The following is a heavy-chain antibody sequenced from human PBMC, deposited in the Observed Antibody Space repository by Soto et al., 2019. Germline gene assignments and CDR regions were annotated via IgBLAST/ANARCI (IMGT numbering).Heavy chain of an antibody. CDR1: GFSLRTTGVG. J-gene: IGHJ4*02. CDR3: AHTWGLPFDY. V-gene: IGHV2-5*01. Sequence: QITLKESGPTLVKPTQTLTLTCTYSGFSLRTTGVGVGWIRQPPGKALEWLGIIYWNEDKRYSPSLKNRFTLTSDISKSRVVLTMTNMDPVDTATYYCAHTWGLPFDYWGQGTLVIVSS. CDR2: IYWNEDK. D-gene: IGHD3-16*01.